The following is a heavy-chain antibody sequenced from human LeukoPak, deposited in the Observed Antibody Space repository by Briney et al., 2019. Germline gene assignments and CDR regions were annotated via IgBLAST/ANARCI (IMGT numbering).Heavy chain of an antibody. CDR1: GYSFNTYS. CDR2: IYPGDSDP. D-gene: IGHD3-10*01. J-gene: IGHJ4*02. V-gene: IGHV5-51*01. Sequence: GESLKISCKASGYSFNTYSIIWVRQLPGKGLEWMGLIYPGDSDPIYSPSFQGQVTISADRSINTAFLQWSSLKASDTAMYYCARLYYYAATCHFFVKEWDYWGQGTQVTVSS. CDR3: ARLYYYAATCHFFVKEWDY.